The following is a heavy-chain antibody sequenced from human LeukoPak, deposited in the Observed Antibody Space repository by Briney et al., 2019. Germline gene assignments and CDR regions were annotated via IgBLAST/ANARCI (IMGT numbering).Heavy chain of an antibody. CDR1: GFTFSNYF. J-gene: IGHJ5*02. CDR2: IKQDGSEK. V-gene: IGHV3-7*01. CDR3: ARDDCSSISCYHNWFDP. D-gene: IGHD2-2*01. Sequence: GGSLRLSCSASGFTFSNYFMHWVRQAPGEGLEWVANIKQDGSEKYYVDSVKGRFTISRDNAKNSLYLQMNSLRAEDTAVYYCARDDCSSISCYHNWFDPWGQGTLVTVSS.